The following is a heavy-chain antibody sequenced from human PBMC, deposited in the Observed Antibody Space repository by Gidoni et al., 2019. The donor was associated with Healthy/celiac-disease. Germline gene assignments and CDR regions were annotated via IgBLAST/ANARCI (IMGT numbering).Heavy chain of an antibody. V-gene: IGHV3-21*01. CDR2: ISSSSSYI. CDR3: ARGADYYDSSGYGLFDY. CDR1: GFTFSSYS. D-gene: IGHD3-22*01. J-gene: IGHJ4*02. Sequence: EVQLVESGGGLVKPGGSLRLSCAASGFTFSSYSMNWVRQAPGKGLEWVSSISSSSSYIYYADSVKGRFTISRDNAKNSLYLQMNSLRAEDTAVYYCARGADYYDSSGYGLFDYWGQGTLVTVSS.